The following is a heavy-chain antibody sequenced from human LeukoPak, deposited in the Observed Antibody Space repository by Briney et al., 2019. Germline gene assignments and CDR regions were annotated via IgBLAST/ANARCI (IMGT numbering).Heavy chain of an antibody. CDR3: ARGSDFWSGYSPPYYYGMDV. D-gene: IGHD3-3*01. Sequence: PSQTLSLTCTVSGGSISSGDYYWSWIRQPPGKGLEWIGHIYYSGSTYYNPSLKSRVTISVDTSKNQFSLKLSSVTAADTAVYYCARGSDFWSGYSPPYYYGMDVWGQGTTVTVSS. CDR2: IYYSGST. CDR1: GGSISSGDYY. J-gene: IGHJ6*02. V-gene: IGHV4-30-4*01.